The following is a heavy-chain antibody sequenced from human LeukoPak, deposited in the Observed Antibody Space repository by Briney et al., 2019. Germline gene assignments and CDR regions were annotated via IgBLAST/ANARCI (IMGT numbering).Heavy chain of an antibody. J-gene: IGHJ6*03. D-gene: IGHD3-16*01. CDR1: GFTFSSYA. CDR2: IFYSGDIT. CDR3: AKLGGQEVYNYYVGV. Sequence: PGGSLRLSCEASGFTFSSYAMSWVRQAPGKGLEGVSGIFYSGDITYYANSVKGRFTISRDNSKNTLYLQMNSLRAEDTAVYYCAKLGGQEVYNYYVGVWGKGNTVAVSS. V-gene: IGHV3-23*01.